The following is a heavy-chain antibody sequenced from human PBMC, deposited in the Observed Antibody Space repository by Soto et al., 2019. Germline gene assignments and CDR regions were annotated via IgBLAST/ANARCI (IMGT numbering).Heavy chain of an antibody. V-gene: IGHV1-18*01. Sequence: VQLVQSGAEVKKPGASVKVSCKASGYTFTNYGISWVRQAPGQGLEWMGWISAYNGNTDYAQKLQGRVTMTTDTSTSTAYMELGSLRSDDTAVYYCARVGAYCVSTSCHDYWGQGTLVTVSS. J-gene: IGHJ4*02. CDR1: GYTFTNYG. D-gene: IGHD2-2*01. CDR2: ISAYNGNT. CDR3: ARVGAYCVSTSCHDY.